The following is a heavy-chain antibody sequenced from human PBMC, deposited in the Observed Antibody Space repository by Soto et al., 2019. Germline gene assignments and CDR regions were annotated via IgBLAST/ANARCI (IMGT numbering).Heavy chain of an antibody. V-gene: IGHV3-48*03. D-gene: IGHD4-4*01. CDR3: ARDPAIYSGKFDCGLDV. Sequence: EVQLVESGGGLVQAGGSLRLFCAVSGFTFSSYEMNWVRQAPGKGLEWVSYIGTSGKTIYYADSVRGRFTISRDNAKNSLDLQMNSLRAEDTAVYFCARDPAIYSGKFDCGLDVWGRGTTVTVSS. J-gene: IGHJ6*02. CDR2: IGTSGKTI. CDR1: GFTFSSYE.